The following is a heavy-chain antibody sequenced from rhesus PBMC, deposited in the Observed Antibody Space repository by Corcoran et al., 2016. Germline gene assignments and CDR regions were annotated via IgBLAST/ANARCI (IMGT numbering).Heavy chain of an antibody. CDR3: ARRRQLASFDY. J-gene: IGHJ4*01. D-gene: IGHD6-25*01. CDR1: GYSISSGYY. V-gene: IGHV4-99*01. CDR2: ISGSSGST. Sequence: QVQLQESGPGLVKPSETLSLTCAVSGYSISSGYYWGWIRQPPGKGLEYIGYISGSSGSTYYNPSLKSRVTISKDTSKNRFSLKLSSVTAADTAVYYCARRRQLASFDYWGQGVLVTVSS.